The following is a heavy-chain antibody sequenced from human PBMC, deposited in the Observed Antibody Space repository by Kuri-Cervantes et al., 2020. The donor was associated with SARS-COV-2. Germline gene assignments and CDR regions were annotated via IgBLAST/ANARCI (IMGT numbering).Heavy chain of an antibody. D-gene: IGHD6-19*01. CDR1: GFTFSSYW. V-gene: IGHV3-7*01. CDR2: IKQDGSEK. CDR3: AREVSSGWYYYGMDV. J-gene: IGHJ6*02. Sequence: GGSLRLSCAASGFTFSSYWMSWVRQAPGKGLEWVANIKQDGSEKYYVDSVKGRFTISRDNAKNSLYLQMNSLRAEDTAVYYCAREVSSGWYYYGMDVWGQGTTVTVSS.